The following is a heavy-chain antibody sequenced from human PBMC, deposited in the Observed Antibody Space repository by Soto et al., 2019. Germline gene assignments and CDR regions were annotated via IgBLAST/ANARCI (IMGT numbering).Heavy chain of an antibody. CDR3: AKDAFYDSSGHWSPLDY. Sequence: EVQLLESGGGLVQPGGSLRLSCAASGFSFPSYAMTWVRQAPGKGLEWVSAISGRGGSTYYADSVKGRFTISRDNSKNTMYLEMNSLRVEDTAVYYCAKDAFYDSSGHWSPLDYWGQGTLVTVSS. CDR1: GFSFPSYA. D-gene: IGHD3-22*01. J-gene: IGHJ4*02. CDR2: ISGRGGST. V-gene: IGHV3-23*01.